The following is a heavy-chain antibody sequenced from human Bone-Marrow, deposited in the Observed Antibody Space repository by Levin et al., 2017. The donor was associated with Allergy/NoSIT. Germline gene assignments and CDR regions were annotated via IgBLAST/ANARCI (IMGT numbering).Heavy chain of an antibody. CDR2: IYLTGST. J-gene: IGHJ5*01. D-gene: IGHD5-18*01. CDR1: GDFVSAGSSY. Sequence: SETLSLTCSVSGDFVSAGSSYWTWIRQPAGKGLEWIGRIYLTGSTTYNPSFDGRVTISASLVRNHFTLTLTSLTAADTAVYYCARGIHCVKDACYEASNWLDSWGQGILVTVSS. CDR3: ARGIHCVKDACYEASNWLDS. V-gene: IGHV4-61*02.